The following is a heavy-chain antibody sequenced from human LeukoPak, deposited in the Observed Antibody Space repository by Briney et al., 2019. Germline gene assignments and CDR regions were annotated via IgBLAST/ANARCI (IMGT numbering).Heavy chain of an antibody. V-gene: IGHV4-34*01. J-gene: IGHJ6*03. Sequence: SETLSLTCAVYGGSFSGYYWSWTRQPPGKGLECIGEINHSGSTNYNPSLKSRVTISVDTSKNQFSLKLSSVTAADTAVYYCARAGYSYGSYYYYYMDVWGKGTTVTVSS. CDR3: ARAGYSYGSYYYYYMDV. CDR2: INHSGST. CDR1: GGSFSGYY. D-gene: IGHD5-18*01.